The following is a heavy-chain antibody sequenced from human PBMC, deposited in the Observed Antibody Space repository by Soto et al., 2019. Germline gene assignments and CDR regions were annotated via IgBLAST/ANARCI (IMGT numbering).Heavy chain of an antibody. CDR3: RSSTSCYDESCVDV. D-gene: IGHD2-2*01. Sequence: ETLSLTCAVSGYSISSGNYWAWIRQPPGRGLEWIGSLYHIGSTHYNTSLKSRATISVDTSKNHFSLELSSVTAADTAIYYCRSSTSCYDESCVDVWGQGTMVTVSS. CDR1: GYSISSGNY. V-gene: IGHV4-38-2*01. CDR2: LYHIGST. J-gene: IGHJ6*02.